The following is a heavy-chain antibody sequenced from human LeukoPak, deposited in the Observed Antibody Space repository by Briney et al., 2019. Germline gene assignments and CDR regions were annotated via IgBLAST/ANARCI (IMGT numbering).Heavy chain of an antibody. D-gene: IGHD1-26*01. CDR1: GFTFSVTW. V-gene: IGHV3-15*01. CDR2: FKSKVAGGTT. CDR3: TRGAPQADVFDI. J-gene: IGHJ3*02. Sequence: GGSLRLSCAASGFTFSVTWMSWVRQAPGRGLEWVGRFKSKVAGGTTDYAAPVAGRFTTSRDDSKNMLYLQMNSLKTEDTGVYYCTRGAPQADVFDIWGQGTMVTVSS.